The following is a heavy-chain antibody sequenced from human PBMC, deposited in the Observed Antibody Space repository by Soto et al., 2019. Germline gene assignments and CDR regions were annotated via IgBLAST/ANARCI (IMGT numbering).Heavy chain of an antibody. Sequence: GGSLRLSCTASGFTFGDYAMSWVRQAPGKGLEWVGFIRSKTYGGTAEYATSVKGRFIMSRDDSKSIAYLQMNSLKTEDTAVYYCTRDQPITPWGQGTMVTVSS. D-gene: IGHD3-10*01. CDR1: GFTFGDYA. J-gene: IGHJ3*01. CDR3: TRDQPITP. V-gene: IGHV3-49*04. CDR2: IRSKTYGGTA.